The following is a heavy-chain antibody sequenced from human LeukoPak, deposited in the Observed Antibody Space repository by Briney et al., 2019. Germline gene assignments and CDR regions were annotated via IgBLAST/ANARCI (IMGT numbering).Heavy chain of an antibody. J-gene: IGHJ4*02. D-gene: IGHD2-8*02. CDR1: GGSVSSYY. V-gene: IGHV3-53*01. CDR2: IFPSGGEI. Sequence: PSETLSLTCTVSGGSVSSYYWSWIRPPPGKGLEWVSSIFPSGGEIHYADSVRGRFTISRDNSKSTLSLQMNSLRAEDTAIYYCATYRQVLLPFESWGQGTLVTVSS. CDR3: ATYRQVLLPFES.